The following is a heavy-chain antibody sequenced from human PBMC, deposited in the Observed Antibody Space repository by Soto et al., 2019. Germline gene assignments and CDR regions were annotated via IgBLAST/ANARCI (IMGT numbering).Heavy chain of an antibody. CDR2: INAGDGNT. Sequence: ASVKVSCKASGYTFTSYAMHWVRQAPGQRVEWLGWINAGDGNTKYSQNFQGRVTITRDTSASTIYMELSSLRSEDTAVYYCARDPRIDGRYNWFGPWGQGTMVTFYS. J-gene: IGHJ5*02. CDR3: ARDPRIDGRYNWFGP. V-gene: IGHV1-3*01. D-gene: IGHD1-26*01. CDR1: GYTFTSYA.